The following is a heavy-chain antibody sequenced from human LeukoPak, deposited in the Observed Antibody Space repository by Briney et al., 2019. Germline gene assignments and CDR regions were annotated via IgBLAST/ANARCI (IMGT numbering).Heavy chain of an antibody. V-gene: IGHV3-30*04. CDR1: GFTFSSYA. J-gene: IGHJ5*02. D-gene: IGHD5-12*01. CDR2: ISYDGSSK. CDR3: ARDAGNSGYGCDL. Sequence: GGSLRLSCAASGFTFSSYAMHWVRQAPGKGLEWVAVISYDGSSKYYADSVKGRFTISRDNSKNTLYLQMNSLRAEDTAVYYCARDAGNSGYGCDLWGQGTLVTVSS.